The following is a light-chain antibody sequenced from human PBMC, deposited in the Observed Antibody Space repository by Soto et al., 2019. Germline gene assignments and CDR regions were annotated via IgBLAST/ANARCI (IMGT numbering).Light chain of an antibody. V-gene: IGKV1D-8*01. Sequence: VIWMTQSPSFLSAIRGDRVTISCRMSQDIGHYLAWYRQKPGKAPELLIYDTSRLQTGAPSRFSGSGSGTYSTLTISSLQSEDFATDYCQQYYTFPLYTFGQGTKLEI. CDR2: DTS. CDR3: QQYYTFPLYT. CDR1: QDIGHY. J-gene: IGKJ2*01.